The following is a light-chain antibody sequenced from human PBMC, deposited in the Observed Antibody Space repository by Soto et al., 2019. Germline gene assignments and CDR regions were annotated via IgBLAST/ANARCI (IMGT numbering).Light chain of an antibody. J-gene: IGLJ3*02. V-gene: IGLV1-40*01. Sequence: QSVLTQPPSLSGAPGQRVTISCTESSSNIGAGYDVHWYQQLPGTAPKLLIYGNSNRPSGVPDRFSGSKSGTSASLAISGLQAEDEADYYCQSYDSSLSGGVFGGGTKLTVL. CDR3: QSYDSSLSGGV. CDR2: GNS. CDR1: SSNIGAGYD.